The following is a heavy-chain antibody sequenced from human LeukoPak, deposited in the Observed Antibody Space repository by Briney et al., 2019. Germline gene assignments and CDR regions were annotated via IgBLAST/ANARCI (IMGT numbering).Heavy chain of an antibody. V-gene: IGHV1-2*02. CDR2: INPNSGGT. Sequence: ASVKVSCKASGYTFTGYYMHWVRQAPGQGLEWMGWINPNSGGTNYAQKFQGRVTMTRDTSISTAYMELSKLRSDDTAVYYCARVGEYIAVAGTGDWFDPWGQGTLVTVSS. CDR1: GYTFTGYY. D-gene: IGHD6-19*01. J-gene: IGHJ5*02. CDR3: ARVGEYIAVAGTGDWFDP.